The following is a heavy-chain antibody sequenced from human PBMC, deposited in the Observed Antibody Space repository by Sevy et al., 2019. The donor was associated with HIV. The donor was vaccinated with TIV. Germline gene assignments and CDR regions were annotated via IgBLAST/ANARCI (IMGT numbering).Heavy chain of an antibody. D-gene: IGHD3-10*01. Sequence: SETLSLTCAVSGGSINSNNWWSWVRQPPGKGLEWIGEIYHRGSINYNPSLKSRVTISVDKSKKQFSLKVNSVTAADTAVYYCASRLWFGGLGGGYFDYWGQGTLVTVSS. CDR3: ASRLWFGGLGGGYFDY. V-gene: IGHV4-4*02. J-gene: IGHJ4*02. CDR2: IYHRGSI. CDR1: GGSINSNNW.